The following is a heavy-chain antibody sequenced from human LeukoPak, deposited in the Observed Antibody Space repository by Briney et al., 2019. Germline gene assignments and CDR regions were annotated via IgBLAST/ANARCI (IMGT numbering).Heavy chain of an antibody. D-gene: IGHD6-19*01. V-gene: IGHV3-64*02. CDR1: EFTFSNSA. CDR3: ARGVAISSSGWYDTFDY. J-gene: IGHJ4*02. Sequence: PGGSLRLSCAASEFTFSNSAMYWVRQAPGKGLEFVSVISTNGDRTYYADSVKGRFTISRDNSKNTLYLQMGSLRADDMAVYYCARGVAISSSGWYDTFDYWGQGDLVTVSS. CDR2: ISTNGDRT.